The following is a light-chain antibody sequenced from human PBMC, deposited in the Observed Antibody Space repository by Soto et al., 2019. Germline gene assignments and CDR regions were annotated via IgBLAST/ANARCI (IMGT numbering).Light chain of an antibody. Sequence: QSALTQPPSASGSPGQSVAISCTGTSSDVGGYNFVSWYQQHPGKAPKVLIYEVSKRASGVPDRFSGSKSGNTASLTVSGLQAEDEADYHCSSYTNRDTLVFGGGTKLTVL. CDR3: SSYTNRDTLV. J-gene: IGLJ3*02. V-gene: IGLV2-8*01. CDR1: SSDVGGYNF. CDR2: EVS.